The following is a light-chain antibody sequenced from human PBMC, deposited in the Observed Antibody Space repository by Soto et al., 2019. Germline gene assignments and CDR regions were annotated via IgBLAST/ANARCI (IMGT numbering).Light chain of an antibody. V-gene: IGKV3-15*01. J-gene: IGKJ4*01. CDR2: GAS. CDR3: QQYNDSLLA. CDR1: QSVNSN. Sequence: EKVMTQSPAALSVSPGERATLSCRASQSVNSNLAWYQQKAGQAPRLLLYGASTRATGIPARFSGSASGTEFTLTISSLQSEESAVYYCQQYNDSLLAFGGGTKVEIK.